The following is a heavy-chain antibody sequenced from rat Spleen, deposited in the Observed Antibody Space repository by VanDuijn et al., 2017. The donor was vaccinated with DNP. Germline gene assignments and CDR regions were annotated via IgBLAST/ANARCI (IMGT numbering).Heavy chain of an antibody. Sequence: EVQLEESGGGLAQPGRSLKLSCAASGFTFSDYYMAWVRQAPTKGLEWVAYIGSDGYAPYYGDSVKGRFTISRDNAKSTLYLQMNSLRSEDMATYYCIRWNSGHFDYWGQGVMVTVSS. CDR2: IGSDGYAP. D-gene: IGHD4-3*01. CDR3: IRWNSGHFDY. V-gene: IGHV5-22*01. J-gene: IGHJ2*01. CDR1: GFTFSDYY.